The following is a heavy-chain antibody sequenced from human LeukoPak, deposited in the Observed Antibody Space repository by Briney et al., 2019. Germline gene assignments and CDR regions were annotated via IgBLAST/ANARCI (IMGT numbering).Heavy chain of an antibody. J-gene: IGHJ4*02. CDR2: ISGSGGST. D-gene: IGHD1-26*01. CDR3: ARDKIVGATNFDY. Sequence: HPGGSPRLSCAASGFTFSSYAMSWVRQAPGKGLEWVSAISGSGGSTYYADSVKGRFTISRDNSKNTLYLQMNSLRAEDTAVYYCARDKIVGATNFDYWGQGTLVTVSS. V-gene: IGHV3-23*01. CDR1: GFTFSSYA.